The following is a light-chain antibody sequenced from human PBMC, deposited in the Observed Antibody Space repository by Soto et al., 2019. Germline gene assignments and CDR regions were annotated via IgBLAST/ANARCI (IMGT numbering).Light chain of an antibody. CDR1: QSINVQ. J-gene: IGKJ2*01. CDR3: QQYNSYSYT. CDR2: KAS. Sequence: DIQMTQSPCTLSVSVRERVTITCRASQSINVQLAWYQQKPGKAPNLLIYKASSLQSGVPSRFSGSGSGTEFTLTISSLQPDDFATYYCQQYNSYSYTFGQGTKVDIK. V-gene: IGKV1-5*03.